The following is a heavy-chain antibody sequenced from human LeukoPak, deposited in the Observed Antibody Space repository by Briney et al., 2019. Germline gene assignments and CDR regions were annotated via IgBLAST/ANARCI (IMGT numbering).Heavy chain of an antibody. J-gene: IGHJ4*02. CDR2: IKSKTDGGAT. CDR3: STTYYYDSSEGY. CDR1: GCTLSDAW. V-gene: IGHV3-15*07. D-gene: IGHD3-22*01. Sequence: PGGSLRLSCAASGCTLSDAWMNWVRQAPGKGLEWVGRIKSKTDGGATDYAAPVKGRFTISRDDSKNTLYLQMNSLKTEDTAVYYCSTTYYYDSSEGYWGQGTLVTVSS.